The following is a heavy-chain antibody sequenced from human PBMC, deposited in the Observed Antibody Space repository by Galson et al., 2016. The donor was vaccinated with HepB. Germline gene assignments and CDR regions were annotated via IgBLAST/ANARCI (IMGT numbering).Heavy chain of an antibody. CDR2: VGYNWDT. V-gene: IGHV4-59*01. J-gene: IGHJ4*02. CDR1: GGSINNYY. CDR3: SREWSSFEF. Sequence: SETLSLTCTVAGGSINNYYWHWIRQPPGKGLEWVGFVGYNWDTRYNPSLRGRLTISFDTPKNQFSLKLNSLTASDTAVYYCSREWSSFEFWGQGILVTVSS. D-gene: IGHD2-15*01.